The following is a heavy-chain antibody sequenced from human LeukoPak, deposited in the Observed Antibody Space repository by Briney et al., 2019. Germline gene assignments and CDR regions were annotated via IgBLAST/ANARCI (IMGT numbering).Heavy chain of an antibody. Sequence: PRTLSPTCTLSLGSITTYTWSGVRHSPGKRLSCIAYIYYSGSTNYNPSLQSRVTISVDTSKNQFPLKLSSVTAADTAVYYCARAGDYSNYVFDYWRQGTLVTVSS. CDR3: ARAGDYSNYVFDY. CDR2: IYYSGST. V-gene: IGHV4-59*01. CDR1: LGSITTYT. D-gene: IGHD4-11*01. J-gene: IGHJ4*02.